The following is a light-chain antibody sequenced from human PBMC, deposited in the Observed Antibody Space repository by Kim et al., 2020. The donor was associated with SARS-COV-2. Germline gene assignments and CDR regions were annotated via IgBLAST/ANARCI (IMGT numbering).Light chain of an antibody. CDR3: CSEAGVSTWV. Sequence: QSALTQPASVSGSPGQSITISCTGTSSDVGNYDLVSWYQQYPGRAPKLIIYEVSKWPSGVSNRFSGSKSGNTASLTISGLQAEDEADYYCCSEAGVSTWVFGGGTQLTVL. V-gene: IGLV2-23*02. CDR1: SSDVGNYDL. J-gene: IGLJ3*02. CDR2: EVS.